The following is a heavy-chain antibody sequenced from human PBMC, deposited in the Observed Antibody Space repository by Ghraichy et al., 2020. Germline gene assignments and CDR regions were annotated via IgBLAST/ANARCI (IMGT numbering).Heavy chain of an antibody. V-gene: IGHV4-39*01. J-gene: IGHJ4*02. CDR3: ARRGCSGSSCWVDY. Sequence: ESLNISCTVSGDSISSGGYYWGWIRQPPGKGLEWVGSIYKSGSTYYNPSLKSRVTISKDTSNNQFSLKLSSVTAADTAVYYCARRGCSGSSCWVDYWGQGTLVTVSS. CDR2: IYKSGST. CDR1: GDSISSGGYY. D-gene: IGHD2-2*01.